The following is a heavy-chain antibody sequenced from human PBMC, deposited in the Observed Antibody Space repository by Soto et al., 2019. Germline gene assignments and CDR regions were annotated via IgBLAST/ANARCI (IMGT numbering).Heavy chain of an antibody. CDR3: ARGGTIFGVVIGPYGMDV. D-gene: IGHD3-3*01. Sequence: GASVKVSCKASGGTFSSYAISWVRQAPGQGLEWMGGIIPIFGTANYAQKFQGRVTITADESTSTAYMELSSLRSEDTAVYYCARGGTIFGVVIGPYGMDVWGQGTTVTVSS. V-gene: IGHV1-69*13. CDR2: IIPIFGTA. CDR1: GGTFSSYA. J-gene: IGHJ6*02.